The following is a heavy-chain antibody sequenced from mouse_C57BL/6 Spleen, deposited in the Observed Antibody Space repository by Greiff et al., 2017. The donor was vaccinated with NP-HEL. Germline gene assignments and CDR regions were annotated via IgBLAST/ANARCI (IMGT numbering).Heavy chain of an antibody. CDR3: ANGYDAGPWFAY. CDR2: ISSGGSYT. Sequence: EVKLMDSGGDVVKPGGSLKLSCAASGFTFSSYGMSWVRQTPDKRLEWVATISSGGSYTYYPDSVKGRITISRENAKNTLYLQMSSLKSEDTAMYCCANGYDAGPWFAYWGQGTPVTVSA. CDR1: GFTFSSYG. J-gene: IGHJ3*01. D-gene: IGHD2-2*01. V-gene: IGHV5-6*01.